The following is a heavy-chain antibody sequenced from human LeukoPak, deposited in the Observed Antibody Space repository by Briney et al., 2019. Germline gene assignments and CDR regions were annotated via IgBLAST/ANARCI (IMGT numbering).Heavy chain of an antibody. CDR1: GGSISSYY. V-gene: IGHV4-59*01. D-gene: IGHD2-21*02. CDR3: ARVMGVTAKYYFDY. CDR2: IYYSGST. Sequence: SETLSLTCTVSGGSISSYYWSWIRQSPGKGLEWIGYIYYSGSTNYNPSLKSRVTISVDTSKNQFSLKLSSVTAADTAVYYCARVMGVTAKYYFDYWGQGTLVTVSS. J-gene: IGHJ4*02.